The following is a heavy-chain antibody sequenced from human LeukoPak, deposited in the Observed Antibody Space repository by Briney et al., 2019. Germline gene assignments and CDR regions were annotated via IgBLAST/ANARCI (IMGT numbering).Heavy chain of an antibody. V-gene: IGHV3-23*01. D-gene: IGHD3-22*01. Sequence: GGSLRLSCAASGVIFSSYSRSWVRQAPGKGLEWVSVITGSGKNTYYADSVKGRFTISKDNSKNTVYLQMNDLRAEDTAVYYCAKGNDIGGYYYPHFDYWGQGTLVTVSS. J-gene: IGHJ4*02. CDR1: GVIFSSYS. CDR2: ITGSGKNT. CDR3: AKGNDIGGYYYPHFDY.